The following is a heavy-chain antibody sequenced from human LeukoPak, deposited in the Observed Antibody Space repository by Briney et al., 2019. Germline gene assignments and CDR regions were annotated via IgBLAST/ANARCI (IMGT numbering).Heavy chain of an antibody. CDR2: ISGRCGST. Sequence: GGSLRLSCAASGFTFSSYAMSWVRQAPGKGLEWVSAISGRCGSTYYADSVKGRFTISRDNSKNTLYLQMNSLRAEDTAVYYCANSGYSYGSRDYWGQGTLVTVSS. D-gene: IGHD5-18*01. CDR3: ANSGYSYGSRDY. J-gene: IGHJ4*02. CDR1: GFTFSSYA. V-gene: IGHV3-23*01.